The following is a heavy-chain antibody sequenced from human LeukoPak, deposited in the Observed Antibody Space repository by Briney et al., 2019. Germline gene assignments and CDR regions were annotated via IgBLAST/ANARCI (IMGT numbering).Heavy chain of an antibody. J-gene: IGHJ4*02. D-gene: IGHD3-22*01. CDR1: GFTFSSYS. V-gene: IGHV3-21*01. CDR2: ISSSSSYI. Sequence: PGGSLRLSCAASGFTFSSYSMNWVRQAPGKGLEWVSSISSSSSYIYYADSVKGRFTISRDNAKNSLYLQMNSLRAEDTAVYYCARARRDDSSGYYYVYWGQGTLVTVSS. CDR3: ARARRDDSSGYYYVY.